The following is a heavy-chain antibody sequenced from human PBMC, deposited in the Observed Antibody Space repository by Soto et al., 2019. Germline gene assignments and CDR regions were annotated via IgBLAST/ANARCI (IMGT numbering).Heavy chain of an antibody. Sequence: SETLSLTCTVSGGSINTFYWSWVWQPAGKGLEWIGRIFSSGSTSFNPSRESRVAMSVDTSKNHFSLNLSSVTAADMAVYYCAREGSYSAYNFAHGIQLWSFDFWGQGALVTVSS. CDR1: GGSINTFY. CDR2: IFSSGST. CDR3: AREGSYSAYNFAHGIQLWSFDF. J-gene: IGHJ4*02. D-gene: IGHD5-12*01. V-gene: IGHV4-4*07.